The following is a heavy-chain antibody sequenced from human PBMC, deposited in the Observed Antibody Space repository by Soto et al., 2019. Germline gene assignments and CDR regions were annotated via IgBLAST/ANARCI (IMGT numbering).Heavy chain of an antibody. CDR2: IIPIFGTA. V-gene: IGHV1-69*13. D-gene: IGHD6-13*01. Sequence: SVKVSCKASGGTFSSYAISWVRQAPGQGLEWMGGIIPIFGTANYAQKFQGRVTITADESTSTAYMELSSLRSEDTAVYYCARAKGIAEAGQYYFDYWGQGTLVTVSS. J-gene: IGHJ4*02. CDR3: ARAKGIAEAGQYYFDY. CDR1: GGTFSSYA.